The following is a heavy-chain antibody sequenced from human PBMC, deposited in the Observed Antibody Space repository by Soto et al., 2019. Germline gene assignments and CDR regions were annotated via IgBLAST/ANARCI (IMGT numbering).Heavy chain of an antibody. CDR1: ADTFTGYT. Sequence: QVQLVQSGAEVKKPGSSVKVSCKASADTFTGYTVTWVRQAPGQGLEWVGRVIPILGASNFAQKFQGRVTISADKSADTAYMVLTGLTSEDTAVYYCARSRGSYYTNFDSWGQGTLVTVSS. J-gene: IGHJ4*02. CDR2: VIPILGAS. D-gene: IGHD3-10*01. V-gene: IGHV1-69*08. CDR3: ARSRGSYYTNFDS.